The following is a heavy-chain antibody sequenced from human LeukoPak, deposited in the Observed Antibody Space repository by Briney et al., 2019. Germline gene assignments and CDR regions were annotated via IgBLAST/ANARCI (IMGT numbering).Heavy chain of an antibody. D-gene: IGHD3-22*01. Sequence: PGGSLGLSCAASGFTFSTYGMSWVRQAPGKGLEWLSYISYSDTAKYYADSVKGRFTISRDNAENSLHPQMNSLRDEDTAVYYCARYFDRSGFYRDAFDVWGQGTMVTVSS. V-gene: IGHV3-48*02. J-gene: IGHJ3*01. CDR2: ISYSDTAK. CDR3: ARYFDRSGFYRDAFDV. CDR1: GFTFSTYG.